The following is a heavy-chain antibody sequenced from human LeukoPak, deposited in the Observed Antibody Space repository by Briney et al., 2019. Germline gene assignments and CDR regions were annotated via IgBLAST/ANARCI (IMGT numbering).Heavy chain of an antibody. CDR2: IYHIGST. CDR1: GYSISRSYY. V-gene: IGHV4-38-2*01. J-gene: IGHJ4*02. Sequence: TETLSLTCGVSGYSISRSYYWAWIRQPPGRGLEWIGIIYHIGSTYYTPSLGSRVTISVDTSKNEFSLNLKSVTAADTAIYYCARAGWIITSGIDYWGQGALVTVSS. D-gene: IGHD3-10*01. CDR3: ARAGWIITSGIDY.